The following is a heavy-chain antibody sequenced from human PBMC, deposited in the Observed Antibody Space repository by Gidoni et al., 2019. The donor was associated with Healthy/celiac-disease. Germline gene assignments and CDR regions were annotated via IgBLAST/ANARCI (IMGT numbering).Heavy chain of an antibody. J-gene: IGHJ3*01. CDR3: ARKHFWNGNNDAFDV. V-gene: IGHV2-70*11. CDR1: TTPGMC. CDR2: VDWDDDK. D-gene: IGHD1-1*01. Sequence: TTPGMCVSWIRQPPGKALEWLARVDWDDDKYYSESLKTRLTISKDTSENQVVLTMNNVDHVDTATYYCARKHFWNGNNDAFDVWGQGTLVTVSS.